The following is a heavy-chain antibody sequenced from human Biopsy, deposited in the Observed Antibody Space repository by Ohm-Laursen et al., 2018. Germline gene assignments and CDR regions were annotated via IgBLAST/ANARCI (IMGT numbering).Heavy chain of an antibody. Sequence: VASVKVSCKASGDTFNKYGIFWVRQAPGQGLEWMGRIIPIVDIVNYAQRFQGRVTMTADKPTSTAYLNLSSLISEDTAVYYCARGDSGSGYYGMDVWGQGTTVTVSS. CDR2: IIPIVDIV. CDR1: GDTFNKYG. CDR3: ARGDSGSGYYGMDV. J-gene: IGHJ6*02. D-gene: IGHD3-10*01. V-gene: IGHV1-69*04.